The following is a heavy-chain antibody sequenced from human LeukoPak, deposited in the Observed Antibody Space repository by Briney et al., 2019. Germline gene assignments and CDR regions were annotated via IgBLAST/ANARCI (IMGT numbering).Heavy chain of an antibody. V-gene: IGHV3-7*01. CDR3: ARESQSSYVDC. CDR2: INQDGSEK. J-gene: IGHJ4*02. Sequence: GGSLRLSCAASGFTFSTYWMSWVRQAPGKGLEWVANINQDGSEKYYVDSVKGRFTISRDNAKNTLYLQMNSLRAEDTAVYYCARESQSSYVDCWGQGTLVTVSS. D-gene: IGHD6-13*01. CDR1: GFTFSTYW.